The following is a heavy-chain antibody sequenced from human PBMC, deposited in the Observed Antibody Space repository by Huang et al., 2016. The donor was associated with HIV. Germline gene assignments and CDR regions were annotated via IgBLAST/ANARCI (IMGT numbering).Heavy chain of an antibody. CDR1: GGTFSSYA. V-gene: IGHV1-69*13. Sequence: QVLLVQSGAEVRKPGSSVKVSCTAFGGTFSSYAISWVRQAPGQGLEWMGGIIPILGKATDTQKCQCRVTITVDESTNTGYMELTRRTSEDTAVYYCARTAYSYGFRQGYNWFDPWGQGTPVTVSS. CDR2: IIPILGKA. J-gene: IGHJ5*02. D-gene: IGHD5-18*01. CDR3: ARTAYSYGFRQGYNWFDP.